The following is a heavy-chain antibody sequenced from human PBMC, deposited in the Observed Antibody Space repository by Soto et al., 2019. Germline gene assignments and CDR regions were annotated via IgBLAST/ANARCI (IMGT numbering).Heavy chain of an antibody. CDR3: ARDHSLVGGTYYFDY. V-gene: IGHV1-69*01. CDR2: ITPILNTA. Sequence: QVQLVQSGGEVKKPGSAVKVSCKASGGTLSNYAFSWVRQAPLQGLEWMGGITPILNTAKYAQKFQGRVTITADESTRTIYMELNSLRSDDTAVYYCARDHSLVGGTYYFDYWGQGTLVTVSS. D-gene: IGHD1-26*01. CDR1: GGTLSNYA. J-gene: IGHJ4*02.